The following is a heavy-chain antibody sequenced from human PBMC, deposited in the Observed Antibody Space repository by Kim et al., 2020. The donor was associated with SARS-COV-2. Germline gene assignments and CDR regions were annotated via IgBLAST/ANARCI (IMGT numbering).Heavy chain of an antibody. CDR1: GGTFSSYT. CDR3: ARERWQGNGCY. V-gene: IGHV1-69*08. D-gene: IGHD2-21*01. Sequence: SVKVSCKASGGTFSSYTISWVRQAPGQGREWMGRINPMFGYTNYAQKFQGRVTITADKSTDKAFMDLSGRRSEDTAVYYFARERWQGNGCYWGQG. CDR2: INPMFGYT. J-gene: IGHJ6*01.